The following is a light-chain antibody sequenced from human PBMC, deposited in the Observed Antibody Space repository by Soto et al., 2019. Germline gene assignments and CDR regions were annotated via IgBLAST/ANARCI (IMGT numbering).Light chain of an antibody. Sequence: QSVLTQPPSVSGAPGQRVTISCTGTNSNIGTGFHVNWYQQLPGTAPRLLIYADNTRPSGVSNRFSGSKSGNTASLTISGLQAEDEADYYCSSYTSSSTGVVFGGGTQLTVL. CDR3: SSYTSSSTGVV. CDR2: ADN. V-gene: IGLV1-40*01. J-gene: IGLJ2*01. CDR1: NSNIGTGFH.